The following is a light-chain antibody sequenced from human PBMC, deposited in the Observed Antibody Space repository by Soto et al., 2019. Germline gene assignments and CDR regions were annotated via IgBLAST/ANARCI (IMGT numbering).Light chain of an antibody. CDR2: AAS. CDR3: QQYGNSPPWT. CDR1: QGISNF. Sequence: DIQLTQSPSFLSASVGDRVTTACRASQGISNFLAWYQQKAGKAPKLLIYAASTLQSGVPSRFSGSGSGTEFTLTIRRLEPEDFAVYYCQQYGNSPPWTFGQGTKGDIK. J-gene: IGKJ1*01. V-gene: IGKV1-9*01.